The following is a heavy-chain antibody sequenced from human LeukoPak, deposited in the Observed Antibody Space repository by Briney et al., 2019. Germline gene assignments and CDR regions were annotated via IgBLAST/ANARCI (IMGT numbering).Heavy chain of an antibody. V-gene: IGHV1-69*05. CDR3: AREYSNWGANYYYYYMDF. Sequence: GASVKVSCKASGGTFSSYAISWVRQAPGQGLEWMGRIIPIFGTANYAQKFQGRVTITTDESTSTAYMELSSLRSEDTAVYYCAREYSNWGANYYYYYMDFWGKGTTVSVSS. J-gene: IGHJ6*03. D-gene: IGHD4-11*01. CDR1: GGTFSSYA. CDR2: IIPIFGTA.